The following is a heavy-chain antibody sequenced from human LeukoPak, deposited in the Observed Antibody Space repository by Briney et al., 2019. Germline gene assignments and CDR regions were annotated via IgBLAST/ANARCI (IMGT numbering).Heavy chain of an antibody. CDR2: ISSSGSTI. CDR1: GFTFSSYE. D-gene: IGHD3-22*01. V-gene: IGHV3-48*03. Sequence: GGSLRLSCAASGFTFSSYEMNWVRQAPGKGLEWVSYISSSGSTIYYADSVKGRFAISRDNAKNSLYLQMNSLRAEDTAVYYCASGYYDSSSDYWGQGTLVTVSS. J-gene: IGHJ4*02. CDR3: ASGYYDSSSDY.